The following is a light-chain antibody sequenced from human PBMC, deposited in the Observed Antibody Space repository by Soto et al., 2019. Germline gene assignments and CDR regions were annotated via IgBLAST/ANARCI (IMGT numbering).Light chain of an antibody. CDR3: QQYNEWPLT. J-gene: IGKJ5*01. Sequence: EIVMTQSPATLSVSPGERATLSCRASESVKSNFAWYQQKPGQALRLLIYVASIRATGIPVRFSGSGSGTEFTLTISSLQSEDFAVYYCQQYNEWPLTFGQGTRLEIK. CDR1: ESVKSN. CDR2: VAS. V-gene: IGKV3-15*01.